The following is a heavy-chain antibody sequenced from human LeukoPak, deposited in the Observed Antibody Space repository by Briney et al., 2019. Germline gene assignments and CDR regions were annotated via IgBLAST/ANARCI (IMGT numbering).Heavy chain of an antibody. Sequence: ASVKVSCKASGYTFTSYGISWVRQAPGQGLEWMGWISAYNGNTNYAQKLQGRVTMTTDTSTSTAYMELRSLKSDDTAVYYCARVGIGDVHYYMDVWGKGTTVTVSS. CDR3: ARVGIGDVHYYMDV. CDR2: ISAYNGNT. CDR1: GYTFTSYG. V-gene: IGHV1-18*01. J-gene: IGHJ6*03. D-gene: IGHD3-16*01.